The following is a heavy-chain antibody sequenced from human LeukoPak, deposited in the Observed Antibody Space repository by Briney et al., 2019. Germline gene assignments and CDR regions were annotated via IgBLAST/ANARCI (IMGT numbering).Heavy chain of an antibody. D-gene: IGHD2-2*01. V-gene: IGHV5-51*01. CDR3: ATHKGTTSALNDAFDI. CDR2: IYPGDSDT. CDR1: GYRFTSYW. Sequence: GESLKISCKGSGYRFTSYWIGWVRQMPGKGMEGVGIIYPGDSDTRYSPSFQGRVTISADKSISTAYLQWSSLKASDTAMYYCATHKGTTSALNDAFDIWGQGTMVTVSS. J-gene: IGHJ3*02.